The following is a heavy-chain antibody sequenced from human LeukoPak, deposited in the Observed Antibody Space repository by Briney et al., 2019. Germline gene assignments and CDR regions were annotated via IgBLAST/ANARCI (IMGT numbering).Heavy chain of an antibody. CDR3: ARVTVVTPTNWFDP. V-gene: IGHV4-34*01. J-gene: IGHJ5*02. D-gene: IGHD4-23*01. CDR2: INHSGST. CDR1: GGSFSGYY. Sequence: SETLSLTCAVCGGSFSGYYWSWIRQPPGKGLEWIGEINHSGSTNYNPSLKSRVTISVDTSKNQFSLKLSSVTAADTAVYYCARVTVVTPTNWFDPWGQGTLVTVSS.